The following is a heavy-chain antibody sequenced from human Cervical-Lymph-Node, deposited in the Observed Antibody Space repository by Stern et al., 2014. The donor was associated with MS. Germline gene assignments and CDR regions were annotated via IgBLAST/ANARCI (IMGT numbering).Heavy chain of an antibody. D-gene: IGHD6-19*01. CDR1: GYTFFGHG. Sequence: QVQLVHSGTEVQKPGASVKVSCEASGYTFFGHGINWVRQAPGQGLAWMGWITPFCCVSENTKYAHKFQGRVTLTTDTSTNTAYMELRGLTSDDTAVYYCARGGAVTGHTTFDSWGQGTLVTVSS. CDR3: ARGGAVTGHTTFDS. J-gene: IGHJ4*02. V-gene: IGHV1-18*01. CDR2: ITPFCCVSENT.